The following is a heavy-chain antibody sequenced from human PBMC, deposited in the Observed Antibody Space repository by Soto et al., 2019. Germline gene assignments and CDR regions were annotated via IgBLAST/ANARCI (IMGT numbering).Heavy chain of an antibody. CDR2: IYFSGST. J-gene: IGHJ4*01. V-gene: IGHV4-31*03. CDR1: CASINSGGYY. CDR3: ASGNALDMRRGY. D-gene: IGHD3-3*01. Sequence: SEPLSLTCTVSCASINSGGYYWSWIRQLPGKGLEWIGYIYFSGSTYYNPSLESRVTISPDTSQNQYSLKLSSVTAADTAVDYCASGNALDMRRGYWGNGTM.